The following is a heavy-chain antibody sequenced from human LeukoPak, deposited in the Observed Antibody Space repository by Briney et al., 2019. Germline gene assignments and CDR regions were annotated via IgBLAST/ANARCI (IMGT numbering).Heavy chain of an antibody. CDR3: ARVLGRLRDDTNGNFGFDY. J-gene: IGHJ4*02. V-gene: IGHV6-1*01. CDR2: TYYRSKWYY. CDR1: GDSVSSNSAG. Sequence: SQTLSLTCAISGDSVSSNSAGWNWIRQSPSRGLEWLGRTYYRSKWYYDFVVSLKTRITIIPDTSKNQFSLKLSSVTAADTAVYYCARVLGRLRDDTNGNFGFDYWGQGTLVTVSS. D-gene: IGHD2/OR15-2a*01.